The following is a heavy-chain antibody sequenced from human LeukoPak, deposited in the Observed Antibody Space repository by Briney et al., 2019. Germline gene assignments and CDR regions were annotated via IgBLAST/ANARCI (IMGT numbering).Heavy chain of an antibody. J-gene: IGHJ4*02. V-gene: IGHV1-18*01. Sequence: ASVKVSCKASGYTFTSYGINWVRQAPGQGLEWMGWISAYNGNTNYAQKLQGRVTMTTDTSTSTAYMELRSLRSDDTAVYYCARVSRYFGPAAPIFPDYWGQGTLVTVSS. CDR3: ARVSRYFGPAAPIFPDY. CDR1: GYTFTSYG. CDR2: ISAYNGNT. D-gene: IGHD3-9*01.